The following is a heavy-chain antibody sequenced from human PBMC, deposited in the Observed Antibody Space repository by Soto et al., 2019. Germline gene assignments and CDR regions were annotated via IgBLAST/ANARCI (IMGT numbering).Heavy chain of an antibody. CDR3: ARGTVTSGRWFGP. CDR2: ISTFNGNT. CDR1: ASTFTGYT. V-gene: IGHV1-18*04. J-gene: IGHJ5*02. D-gene: IGHD4-17*01. Sequence: VHLVQSGTEVKEPGASVKVSCKASASTFTGYTINWLRQAPGQGLEWMGWISTFNGNTKYGGNFEGRVTMTTNTSTTTAYMELTSLTFDDTALYFCARGTVTSGRWFGPWGQGTLVSVSS.